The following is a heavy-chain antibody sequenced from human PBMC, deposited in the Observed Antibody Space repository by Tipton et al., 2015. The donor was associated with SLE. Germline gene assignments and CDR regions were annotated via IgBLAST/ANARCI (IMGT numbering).Heavy chain of an antibody. J-gene: IGHJ4*02. D-gene: IGHD1-26*01. CDR3: TGDYYY. Sequence: SLRLSCGASGFTFSSYWMTWVRQAPGKGLEWVANIKPDGSEKYYVDSVKGRFTISRDNARNSLYLQMNSLRAEDTAVYYCTGDYYYWGQGTLVTVSS. V-gene: IGHV3-7*01. CDR2: IKPDGSEK. CDR1: GFTFSSYW.